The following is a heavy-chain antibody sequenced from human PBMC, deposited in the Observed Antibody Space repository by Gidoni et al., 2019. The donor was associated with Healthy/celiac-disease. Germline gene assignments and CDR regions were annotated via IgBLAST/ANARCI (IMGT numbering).Heavy chain of an antibody. CDR2: IYYSGST. D-gene: IGHD3-22*01. J-gene: IGHJ3*02. Sequence: QVQLQESGPGLVKPSQTLSLTCTVSGGSIRSGGYYWSWIRQHPGKGLEWIGYIYYSGSTYYNPSLKSRVTISVDTSKNQFSLKLSSVTAADTAVYYCARGDYYDSSPWAFDIWGQGTMVTVSS. V-gene: IGHV4-31*03. CDR1: GGSIRSGGYY. CDR3: ARGDYYDSSPWAFDI.